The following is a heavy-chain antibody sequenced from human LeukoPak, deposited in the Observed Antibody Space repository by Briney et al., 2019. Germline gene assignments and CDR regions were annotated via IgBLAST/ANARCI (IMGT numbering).Heavy chain of an antibody. Sequence: ASVKVSCKASGYTFTSYGISWVRQAPGQGLEWMGWISAYNGNTNYAQKLQGRVTMTTDTSTSTAYMELRSLRSDDTAVYYCVRPEKYSGSYYYDYWGQGTLVTVSS. CDR2: ISAYNGNT. CDR1: GYTFTSYG. D-gene: IGHD1-26*01. J-gene: IGHJ4*02. V-gene: IGHV1-18*01. CDR3: VRPEKYSGSYYYDY.